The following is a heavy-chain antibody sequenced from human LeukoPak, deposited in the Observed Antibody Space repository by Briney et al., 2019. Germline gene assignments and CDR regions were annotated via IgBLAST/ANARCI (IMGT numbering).Heavy chain of an antibody. V-gene: IGHV3-11*04. J-gene: IGHJ5*02. Sequence: KSGGSLRLSCAASGFTFSDYYMSWIRRAPGKGLEWVSYISSSSSTIYYADSVKGRFTISRDNAKNSLYLQMNSLRAEDTAVYYCARASYVRGLSWFDPWGQGTLVTVSS. CDR2: ISSSSSTI. CDR3: ARASYVRGLSWFDP. D-gene: IGHD2/OR15-2a*01. CDR1: GFTFSDYY.